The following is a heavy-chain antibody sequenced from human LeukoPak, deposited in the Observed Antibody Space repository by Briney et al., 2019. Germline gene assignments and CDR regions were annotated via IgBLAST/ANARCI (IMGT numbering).Heavy chain of an antibody. CDR3: AGEVGDSGYYVDY. Sequence: GRSLRLSCAASGFTFSSYAMHWVRQAPGKGLEWVAVISYDGSNKYYADSVKGRFTISRDNSKNTLYLQMNSLRAEDTAVYYCAGEVGDSGYYVDYWGQGTLVTVSS. CDR2: ISYDGSNK. J-gene: IGHJ4*02. D-gene: IGHD3-22*01. CDR1: GFTFSSYA. V-gene: IGHV3-30-3*01.